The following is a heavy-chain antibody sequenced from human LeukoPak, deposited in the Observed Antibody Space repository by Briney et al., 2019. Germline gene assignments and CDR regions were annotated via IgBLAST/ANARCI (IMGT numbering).Heavy chain of an antibody. Sequence: SQTLSLTCTVSGGSISSGGYYWSWIRQHPGKGLEWTGYIYYSGSTYYNPSLKSRVTISVDTSKNQFSLKLSSVTAADTAVYYCARAPGGSGSYSPFDYWGQGTLVTVSS. CDR1: GGSISSGGYY. J-gene: IGHJ4*02. CDR2: IYYSGST. V-gene: IGHV4-31*03. D-gene: IGHD3-10*01. CDR3: ARAPGGSGSYSPFDY.